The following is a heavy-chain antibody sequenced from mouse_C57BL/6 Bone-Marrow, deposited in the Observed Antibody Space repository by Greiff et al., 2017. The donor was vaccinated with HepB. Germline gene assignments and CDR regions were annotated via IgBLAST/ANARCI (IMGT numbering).Heavy chain of an antibody. V-gene: IGHV1-82*01. CDR2: IYPGDGDT. CDR3: AREGDSPFDY. D-gene: IGHD3-3*01. J-gene: IGHJ2*01. CDR1: GYAFSSSW. Sequence: QVQLKQSGPELVKPGASVKISCKASGYAFSSSWMNWVKQRPGKGLEWIGRIYPGDGDTNYNGKFKGKATLTADKSSSTAYMQLSSLTSEDSAVYFCAREGDSPFDYWGQGTTLTVSS.